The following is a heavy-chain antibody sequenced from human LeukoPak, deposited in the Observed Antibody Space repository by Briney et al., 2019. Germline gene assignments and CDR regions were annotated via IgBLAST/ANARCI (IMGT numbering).Heavy chain of an antibody. D-gene: IGHD3-22*01. Sequence: GGSLRLSCAASGFTFSSYSMNWVRQAPGKGLEWVSSISSSSSYIYYADSVKGRFTISRDNAKNSLYLQMNSLRAEDTAVYYCARAPPLTYYYDSSGYDDYWGQGTLVTVSS. J-gene: IGHJ4*02. CDR3: ARAPPLTYYYDSSGYDDY. V-gene: IGHV3-21*01. CDR1: GFTFSSYS. CDR2: ISSSSSYI.